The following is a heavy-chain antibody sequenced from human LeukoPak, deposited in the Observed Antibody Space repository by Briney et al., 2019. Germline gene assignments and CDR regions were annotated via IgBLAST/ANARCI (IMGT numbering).Heavy chain of an antibody. CDR1: GGSVSSNSNY. V-gene: IGHV4-61*01. D-gene: IGHD2-2*01. CDR3: ARDMRDYYAQYNFDY. Sequence: SETLSVTCTVSGGSVSSNSNYWSWIRQPPGKGPEWIGYISYSGSTDYNPSLKSRVSMSLGMSKNELSLKLDSVTAADTAVYYCARDMRDYYAQYNFDYWGQGILVTVSS. J-gene: IGHJ4*02. CDR2: ISYSGST.